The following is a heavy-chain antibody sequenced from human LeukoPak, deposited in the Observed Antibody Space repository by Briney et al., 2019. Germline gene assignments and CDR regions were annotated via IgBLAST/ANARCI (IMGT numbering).Heavy chain of an antibody. CDR1: GGSISRSSYY. CDR2: IYYSGST. V-gene: IGHV4-39*01. D-gene: IGHD3-9*01. CDR3: ARGSYDILTGYSSSGEY. Sequence: PSETLSLTCTVSGGSISRSSYYWGWIRQHPRKGLEWIVSIYYSGSTYYNPSLKSRVTISLDTSTNQFSLKLSSVTAAYTGVFYCARGSYDILTGYSSSGEYWGQGTLVTVSS. J-gene: IGHJ4*02.